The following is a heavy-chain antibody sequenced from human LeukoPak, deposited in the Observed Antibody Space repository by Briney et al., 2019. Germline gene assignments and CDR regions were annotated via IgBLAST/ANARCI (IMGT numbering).Heavy chain of an antibody. CDR2: ISYDGSNK. CDR3: ARGSRYSYGYLDY. Sequence: GGSLRLSCAASGFTFSSYAMHWVRQAPGKGLEWVAVISYDGSNKYYADSVKGRFTISRDNSKNTLYLQMSSLRAEDTAVYYCARGSRYSYGYLDYWGQGTLVTVSS. V-gene: IGHV3-30-3*01. J-gene: IGHJ4*02. D-gene: IGHD5-18*01. CDR1: GFTFSSYA.